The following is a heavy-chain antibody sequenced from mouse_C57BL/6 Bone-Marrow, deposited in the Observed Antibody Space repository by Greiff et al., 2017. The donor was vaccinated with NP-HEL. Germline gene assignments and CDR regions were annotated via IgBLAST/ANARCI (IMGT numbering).Heavy chain of an antibody. D-gene: IGHD2-4*01. CDR1: GYTFTDYY. CDR2: INPYNGGT. J-gene: IGHJ3*01. CDR3: AKGGPIYYDYEEAWFAY. V-gene: IGHV1-19*01. Sequence: EVQLQQSGPVLVKPGASVKMSCKASGYTFTDYYMNWVKQSHGKSLEWIGVINPYNGGTSYNQKFKGKATLTVDKSSSTAYMELNSLTSEDSAVYYGAKGGPIYYDYEEAWFAYWGQGTLVTVAA.